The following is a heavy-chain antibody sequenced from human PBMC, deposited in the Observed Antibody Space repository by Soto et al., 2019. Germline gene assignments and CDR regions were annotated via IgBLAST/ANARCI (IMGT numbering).Heavy chain of an antibody. D-gene: IGHD6-19*01. J-gene: IGHJ6*02. V-gene: IGHV5-51*01. CDR2: IYPGDSDT. CDR1: GYSFTSYW. Sequence: PGESLKISCKGSGYSFTSYWISWVRQMPGKGLEWMGIIYPGDSDTRYSPSFQGQVTISADKSISTAYLQWSSLKASDTAMYYRASIGLAADYYYYGMDVWGQGTTVTVSS. CDR3: ASIGLAADYYYYGMDV.